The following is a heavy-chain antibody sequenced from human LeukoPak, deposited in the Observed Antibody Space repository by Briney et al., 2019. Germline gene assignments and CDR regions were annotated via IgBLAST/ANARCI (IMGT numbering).Heavy chain of an antibody. CDR2: ISSSSSYI. V-gene: IGHV3-21*01. CDR1: GFTFSSYS. Sequence: PGGSLRLSCAASGFTFSSYSMNWVRQARGKGVEWVSSISSSSSYIYYADSVKGPFTISRDNAKNSLYLQMNSLRAEDTAVYYCARDNGGEDGYNLDYWGQGTLVTVSS. CDR3: ARDNGGEDGYNLDY. D-gene: IGHD5-24*01. J-gene: IGHJ4*02.